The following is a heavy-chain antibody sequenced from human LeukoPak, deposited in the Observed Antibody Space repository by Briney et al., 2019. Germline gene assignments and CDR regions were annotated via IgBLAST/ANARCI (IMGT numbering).Heavy chain of an antibody. CDR2: IRYDGSNK. V-gene: IGHV3-30*02. Sequence: GGSLRLSCAASGFTFSSYGVHWVRQAPGKGLEWVAFIRYDGSNKYYADSVKGRFTISRDNSKNTLYLQMNSLRAEDTAVYYCAREKVSPRTDAFDIWGQGTMVTVSS. CDR3: AREKVSPRTDAFDI. J-gene: IGHJ3*02. D-gene: IGHD1-14*01. CDR1: GFTFSSYG.